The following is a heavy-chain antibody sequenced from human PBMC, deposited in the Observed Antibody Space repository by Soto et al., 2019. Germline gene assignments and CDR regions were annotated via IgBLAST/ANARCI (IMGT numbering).Heavy chain of an antibody. V-gene: IGHV1-69*13. D-gene: IGHD6-13*01. J-gene: IGHJ4*02. CDR3: ARVLLGQQLGHFDY. Sequence: GASVKVSCKASGGTFSSYAISWVRQAPGQGLEWMGGIIPIFGTANYAQKFQGRVTITADESTSTAYMELSSLRSEDTAVYYCARVLLGQQLGHFDYWGQGTLVTVSS. CDR2: IIPIFGTA. CDR1: GGTFSSYA.